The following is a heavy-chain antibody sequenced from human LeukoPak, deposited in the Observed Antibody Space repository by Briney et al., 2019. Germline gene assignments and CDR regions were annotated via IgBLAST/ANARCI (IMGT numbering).Heavy chain of an antibody. V-gene: IGHV4-59*01. CDR1: GGSINKYY. CDR3: ARDSSNNYFDY. D-gene: IGHD2/OR15-2a*01. Sequence: SETLSLTCTVSGGSINKYYWSWFRQPPGKGLEWIGYIYHSGVTNYNPSLKSRVAISIDTSKNQFSLKVRSVTAADTAAYYCARDSSNNYFDYWGQGTLVTVSS. J-gene: IGHJ4*02. CDR2: IYHSGVT.